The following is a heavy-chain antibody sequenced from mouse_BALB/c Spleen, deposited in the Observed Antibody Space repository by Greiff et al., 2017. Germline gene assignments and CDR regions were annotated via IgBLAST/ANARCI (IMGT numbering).Heavy chain of an antibody. D-gene: IGHD2-10*02. CDR1: GFNIKDTY. CDR2: IDPANGNT. V-gene: IGHV14-3*02. J-gene: IGHJ4*01. CDR3: ARWYGNYGDYAMDY. Sequence: EVQLQQSGAELVKPGASVKLSCTASGFNIKDTYMHWVKQRPEQGLEWIGRIDPANGNTKYDPKFQGKATITADTSSNTAYLQLSSLTSEDTAVYYCARWYGNYGDYAMDYWGQGTSVTVSS.